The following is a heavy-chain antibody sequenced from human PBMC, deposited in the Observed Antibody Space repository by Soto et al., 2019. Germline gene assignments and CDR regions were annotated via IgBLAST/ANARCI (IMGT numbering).Heavy chain of an antibody. CDR3: AKRRQQSSGYLDY. CDR1: GFTFSSYA. D-gene: IGHD6-13*01. J-gene: IGHJ4*02. CDR2: ISGSGGST. Sequence: EVQLLESGGGLVQPGRSLRLSCAASGFTFSSYAMSWVRQAPGKGLEWVSAISGSGGSTYYADSVKGRFTISRDNSKNTLYLQMNSLSAEDTAVYYCAKRRQQSSGYLDYWGQGTLVTVSS. V-gene: IGHV3-23*01.